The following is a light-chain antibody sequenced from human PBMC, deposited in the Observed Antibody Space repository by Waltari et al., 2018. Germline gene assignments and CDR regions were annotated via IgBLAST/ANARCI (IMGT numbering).Light chain of an antibody. CDR3: QQSYNTPWT. V-gene: IGKV1-39*01. CDR1: QTINNY. Sequence: DIQVTQSPSSLSASVGDRVTITCRASQTINNYLNWYQHKPGKAPNLLIYAASILQSGVPSRFACSGSGTDFTLTISSLQPEDFATYYCQQSYNTPWTLGQGTKVEI. CDR2: AAS. J-gene: IGKJ1*01.